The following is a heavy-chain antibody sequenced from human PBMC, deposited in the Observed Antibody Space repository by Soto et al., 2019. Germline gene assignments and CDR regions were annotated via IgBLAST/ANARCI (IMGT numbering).Heavy chain of an antibody. D-gene: IGHD5-18*01. CDR2: IYHSGST. Sequence: SETLSLTCAVSGGSISSGGYSWSWIRQPPGKGLEWIGYIYHSGSTYYNPSLKSRVTISVDRSKNQFSLKLSSVTAADTAVYYCARAQDTAMGLGYFDYWGQGTLVTVSS. CDR1: GGSISSGGYS. V-gene: IGHV4-30-2*01. J-gene: IGHJ4*02. CDR3: ARAQDTAMGLGYFDY.